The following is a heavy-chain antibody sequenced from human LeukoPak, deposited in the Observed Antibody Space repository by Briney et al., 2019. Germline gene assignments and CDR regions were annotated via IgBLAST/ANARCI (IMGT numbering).Heavy chain of an antibody. Sequence: GGSLRLSCAASGFTFSSYAMSWVRQAPGKGLEWVSAISGSGGSTYYADSVKGRFTISRDNSKNTLYLQMNSLRAEDTAVYYCAKAKVQLWAGGMDVWGQGTMVTVSS. CDR1: GFTFSSYA. V-gene: IGHV3-23*01. CDR2: ISGSGGST. CDR3: AKAKVQLWAGGMDV. D-gene: IGHD5-18*01. J-gene: IGHJ6*02.